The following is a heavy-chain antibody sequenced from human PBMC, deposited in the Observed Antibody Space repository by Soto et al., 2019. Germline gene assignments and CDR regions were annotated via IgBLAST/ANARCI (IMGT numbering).Heavy chain of an antibody. V-gene: IGHV3-21*06. CDR1: GFSFRDYS. CDR2: TSSSGQYI. J-gene: IGHJ5*02. Sequence: LRLSCEGSGFSFRDYSINWFRQAPGKVLEWVSFTSSSGQYIKYADSVKGRFTISRDNAKNSVHLQMNNLRVEDTAIYYCARGARYDTLTGYLWGQGTRGTVSS. CDR3: ARGARYDTLTGYL. D-gene: IGHD3-9*01.